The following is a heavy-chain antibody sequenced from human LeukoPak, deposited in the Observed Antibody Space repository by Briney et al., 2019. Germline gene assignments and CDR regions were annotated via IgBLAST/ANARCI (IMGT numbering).Heavy chain of an antibody. D-gene: IGHD4-17*01. V-gene: IGHV3-23*01. J-gene: IGHJ4*02. CDR2: VSGSGGST. CDR1: GFTFSSYA. CDR3: AKDNKDDYGDYRGVDY. Sequence: GGSLRLSCAASGFTFSSYAMSWVRQAPGKGLEWVSAVSGSGGSTFYADSVKGRFTISRDYSRNTLFLQMNSLRAEDTAVYYCAKDNKDDYGDYRGVDYWGQGTLVTVSS.